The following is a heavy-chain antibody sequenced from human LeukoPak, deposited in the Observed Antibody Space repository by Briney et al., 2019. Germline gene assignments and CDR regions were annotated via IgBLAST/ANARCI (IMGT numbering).Heavy chain of an antibody. Sequence: SETLSLTCAVYGGSFSGYYWSWIRQPPGKGLEWIGEINHSGSTNYNPSPKSRVTISVDTSKNQFSLKLSSVTAADTAVYYCAKGSSGSYYSFHYGMDVWGQGTTVTVSS. V-gene: IGHV4-34*01. CDR1: GGSFSGYY. D-gene: IGHD3-10*01. CDR3: AKGSSGSYYSFHYGMDV. CDR2: INHSGST. J-gene: IGHJ6*02.